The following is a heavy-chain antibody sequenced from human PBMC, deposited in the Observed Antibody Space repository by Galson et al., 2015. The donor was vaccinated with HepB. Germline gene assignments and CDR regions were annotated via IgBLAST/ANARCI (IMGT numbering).Heavy chain of an antibody. CDR3: AAKITMVRGVIITGDAFDI. CDR1: GYTFTSYG. V-gene: IGHV1-18*01. D-gene: IGHD3-10*01. CDR2: ISAYNGNT. J-gene: IGHJ3*02. Sequence: SVKVSCKASGYTFTSYGISWVRQAPGQGLEWMGWISAYNGNTNYAQKLQGRVTMTTDTSTSTAYMELRSLRSDDTAVYYCAAKITMVRGVIITGDAFDIWGQGTMVTVSS.